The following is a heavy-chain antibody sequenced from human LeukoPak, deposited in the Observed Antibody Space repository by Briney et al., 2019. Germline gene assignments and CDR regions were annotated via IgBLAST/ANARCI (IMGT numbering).Heavy chain of an antibody. V-gene: IGHV4-59*08. CDR3: ARHWGGYSSSSDAFDI. CDR2: IYYSGST. Sequence: SETLSLTCTVSGGSISSYYWSWIRQPPGKGLEWIGYIYYSGSTNYNPSLKSRVTISVDTTKNQFSLKLSSVTAADTAVYYCARHWGGYSSSSDAFDIWGQGTMVTVSS. CDR1: GGSISSYY. J-gene: IGHJ3*02. D-gene: IGHD6-13*01.